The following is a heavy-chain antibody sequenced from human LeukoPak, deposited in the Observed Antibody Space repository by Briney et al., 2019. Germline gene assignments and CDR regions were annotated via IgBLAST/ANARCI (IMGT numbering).Heavy chain of an antibody. J-gene: IGHJ6*03. Sequence: GGSLRLSFAASGFTFSSYSMNWVRQAPGKGLEWVSSISSSSSYIYYADSVKGRFTISRDNAKNSLYLQMNSLRAEDTAVYYCARADTAMVLYYYYYMDVWGKGTTVTVSS. CDR1: GFTFSSYS. CDR3: ARADTAMVLYYYYYMDV. CDR2: ISSSSSYI. D-gene: IGHD5-18*01. V-gene: IGHV3-21*01.